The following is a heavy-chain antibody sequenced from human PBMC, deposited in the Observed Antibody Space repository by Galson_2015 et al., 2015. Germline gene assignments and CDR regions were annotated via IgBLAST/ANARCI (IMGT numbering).Heavy chain of an antibody. CDR1: GYSFTSYW. V-gene: IGHV5-51*01. CDR2: IYPGDSDT. D-gene: IGHD3-3*01. Sequence: QSGAEVKKPGESLKISCKGSGYSFTSYWIGWVRQMPGKGLEWMGIIYPGDSDTRYSPSFQGQVTISADKSISTAYLQWSSLKASDTAMYYCARQGDYDFWSGYSDAASDIWGQGTMVTVSS. CDR3: ARQGDYDFWSGYSDAASDI. J-gene: IGHJ3*02.